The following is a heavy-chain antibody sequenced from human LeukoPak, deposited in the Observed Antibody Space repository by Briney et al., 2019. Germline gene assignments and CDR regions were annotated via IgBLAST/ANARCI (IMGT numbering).Heavy chain of an antibody. Sequence: PGGSLRLSCAASGFTDSRNYMSWVRQAPGKGLEWISVIFSGGTTYYADSVKGRFTISRDNSKNTLYLQMNSLRAEDTAVYFCARGPGSYYFDYWGQGTLVTVSS. V-gene: IGHV3-66*01. CDR1: GFTDSRNY. D-gene: IGHD1-1*01. J-gene: IGHJ4*02. CDR3: ARGPGSYYFDY. CDR2: IFSGGTT.